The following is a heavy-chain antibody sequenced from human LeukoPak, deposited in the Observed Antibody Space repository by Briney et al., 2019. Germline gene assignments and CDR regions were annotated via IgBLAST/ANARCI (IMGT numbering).Heavy chain of an antibody. CDR2: IYYSGST. CDR1: GGSISSYY. CDR3: ARAYYGSGSYTYFDY. V-gene: IGHV4-59*01. D-gene: IGHD3-10*01. Sequence: SETLSLTCTVSGGSISSYYWSWIRQPPGKGLEWIGYIYYSGSTNYNPSLKSRVTISEDTSKNQFSLKLSSVTAADTAVYYCARAYYGSGSYTYFDYWGQGTLVTVSS. J-gene: IGHJ4*02.